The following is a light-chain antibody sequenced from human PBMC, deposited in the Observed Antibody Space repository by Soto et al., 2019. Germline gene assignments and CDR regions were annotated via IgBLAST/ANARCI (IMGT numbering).Light chain of an antibody. CDR3: QTYDDSSHVI. Sequence: NFMLTQPHSLSESPGKSVTVSCTRIGGSIASNYVQWFQQRPDRAPTTVIYEDSERPSGVPDRFSGSIDISSNSASLTISGLKPEDEADYYCQTYDDSSHVIFGGGTNLTVL. CDR1: GGSIASNY. J-gene: IGLJ2*01. CDR2: EDS. V-gene: IGLV6-57*04.